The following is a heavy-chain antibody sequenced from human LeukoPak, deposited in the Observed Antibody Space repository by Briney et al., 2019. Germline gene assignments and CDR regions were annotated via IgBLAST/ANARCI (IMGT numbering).Heavy chain of an antibody. CDR2: IKPDGSET. J-gene: IGHJ4*02. V-gene: IGHV3-7*01. CDR1: GFTFSIYW. CDR3: ARLREIPVFGVVTKSTSYFDY. D-gene: IGHD3-3*01. Sequence: GGSLRLSCAASGFTFSIYWMSWVRQAPGKGLEWVGNIKPDGSETYYGDSVKGRFTISRDNAKNSLYLQMNSLRAEDTAVYYCARLREIPVFGVVTKSTSYFDYWGQGTLVTVSS.